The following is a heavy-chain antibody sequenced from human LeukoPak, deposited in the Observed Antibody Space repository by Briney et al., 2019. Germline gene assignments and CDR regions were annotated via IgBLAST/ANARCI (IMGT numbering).Heavy chain of an antibody. Sequence: GGSLRLSCAVSGFTFSSYIMNWVRHAPGKGLEWVSYISSRSGTTYYADSVKGRFTISRDNAKNSLYLQMNSLRAEDTAVYCCARQGWLQLYFLDYWGRGTLVTVSS. D-gene: IGHD5-24*01. CDR1: GFTFSSYI. CDR3: ARQGWLQLYFLDY. J-gene: IGHJ4*02. CDR2: ISSRSGTT. V-gene: IGHV3-48*01.